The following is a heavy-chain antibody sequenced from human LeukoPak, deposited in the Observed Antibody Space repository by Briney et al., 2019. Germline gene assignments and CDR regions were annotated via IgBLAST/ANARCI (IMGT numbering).Heavy chain of an antibody. CDR3: ARANVAGFDY. Sequence: GGSLRLSCAASGFTFSDHFMDWVRQAPGKGLEWVGRTRDKANSFTTEYAASVKGRFTILRDDSKNSLYLQMNSLKTEDTAVYYCARANVAGFDYWGQGTLVTVSS. CDR2: TRDKANSFTT. J-gene: IGHJ4*02. V-gene: IGHV3-72*01. CDR1: GFTFSDHF.